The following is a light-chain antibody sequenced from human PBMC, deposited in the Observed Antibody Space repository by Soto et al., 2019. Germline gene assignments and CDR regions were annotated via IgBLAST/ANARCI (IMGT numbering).Light chain of an antibody. J-gene: IGLJ3*02. CDR2: ENN. Sequence: QSVLTHPPSVSAAPGQKVTVSCSGSSSNIGNNYVSWYQHLPGTAPKLLIYENNKRPSGIPDRFSGSKSGTSATLGITGLQTGDEGDYYCGAWDNSLSAGVFGGGTKLTVL. CDR3: GAWDNSLSAGV. V-gene: IGLV1-51*02. CDR1: SSNIGNNY.